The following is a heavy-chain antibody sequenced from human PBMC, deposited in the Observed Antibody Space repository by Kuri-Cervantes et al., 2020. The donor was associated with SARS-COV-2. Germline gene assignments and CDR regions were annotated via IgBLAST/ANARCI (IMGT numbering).Heavy chain of an antibody. CDR1: GFTFSSYS. D-gene: IGHD7-27*01. J-gene: IGHJ4*02. Sequence: GESLKISCAASGFTFSSYSMNWVRQAPGKGLEWVSYISSSSSTIYYADSVKGRFTISRDNAKNTLYLQMNGLRAEDTAMYYCARATGVDLDHWGQGTLITVSS. CDR2: ISSSSSTI. CDR3: ARATGVDLDH. V-gene: IGHV3-48*01.